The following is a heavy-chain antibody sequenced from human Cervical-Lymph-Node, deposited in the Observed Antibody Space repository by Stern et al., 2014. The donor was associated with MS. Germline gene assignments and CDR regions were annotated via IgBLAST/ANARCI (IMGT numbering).Heavy chain of an antibody. CDR3: ARVSTSFDD. J-gene: IGHJ4*02. Sequence: QVQLQESGPGLVKPSETLSLTCTVSYWSVSSYYWSWIRQPPGKGLEWIGYVYYDGSSNYNSSLKSRVSISLDTSRNQFSLKLTSVTAADTAVYYCARVSTSFDDWVPGTLVIVSS. V-gene: IGHV4-59*02. D-gene: IGHD4-11*01. CDR1: YWSVSSYY. CDR2: VYYDGSS.